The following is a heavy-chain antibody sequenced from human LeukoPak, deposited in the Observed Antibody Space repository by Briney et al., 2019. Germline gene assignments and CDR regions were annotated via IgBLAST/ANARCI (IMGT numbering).Heavy chain of an antibody. CDR3: LTIEGVA. CDR1: GFTFSNAL. Sequence: KPGGSLRLSCAASGFTFSNALMSWVRRAPGKGLEWVGRIKSKTDGGAPEYAAPVKGRFTISRDDSKNTLYLQMNSLKTEDTAVFYCLTIEGVAWGQGTLVTVSS. D-gene: IGHD3-10*01. V-gene: IGHV3-15*01. J-gene: IGHJ5*02. CDR2: IKSKTDGGAP.